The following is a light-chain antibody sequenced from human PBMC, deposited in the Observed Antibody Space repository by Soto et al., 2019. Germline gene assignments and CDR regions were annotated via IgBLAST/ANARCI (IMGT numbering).Light chain of an antibody. Sequence: EIVLTQSPATLSLSPGERATLSCRASQSVYSYLAWYQQKPGQAPRLLIYDASNRAAGIPARFSGSGSGTVFTLTISSLEPEDFAVYYCQHRSNWPPYTFGQGTKLDIK. J-gene: IGKJ2*01. V-gene: IGKV3-11*01. CDR2: DAS. CDR1: QSVYSY. CDR3: QHRSNWPPYT.